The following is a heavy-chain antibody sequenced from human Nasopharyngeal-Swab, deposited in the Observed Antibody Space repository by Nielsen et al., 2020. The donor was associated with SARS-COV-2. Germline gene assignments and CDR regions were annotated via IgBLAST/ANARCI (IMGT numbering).Heavy chain of an antibody. CDR3: ATPKLYDSSGYYFDY. CDR2: ISSSGSTI. CDR1: GFTFSDYY. Sequence: GGSLRLYCAASGFTFSDYYMSWIRQAPGKGLEWVSYISSSGSTIYYADSVKGRFTISRDNAKNSLYLQMNSLRAEDTAVYYCATPKLYDSSGYYFDYWGQGTLVTVSS. V-gene: IGHV3-11*04. J-gene: IGHJ4*02. D-gene: IGHD3-22*01.